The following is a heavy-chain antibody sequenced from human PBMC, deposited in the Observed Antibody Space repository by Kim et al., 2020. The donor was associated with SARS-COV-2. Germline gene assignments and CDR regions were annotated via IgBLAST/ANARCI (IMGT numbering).Heavy chain of an antibody. J-gene: IGHJ4*02. Sequence: GSVSVITGDGGDPYYSGSVKGRFTIARDNAKNTLYLPMNSLRFEDTAVYYCAKSAVDFSDTRGAGLDSWGQETLVTVSP. V-gene: IGHV3-23*01. CDR2: ITGDGGDP. CDR3: AKSAVDFSDTRGAGLDS. D-gene: IGHD3-3*01.